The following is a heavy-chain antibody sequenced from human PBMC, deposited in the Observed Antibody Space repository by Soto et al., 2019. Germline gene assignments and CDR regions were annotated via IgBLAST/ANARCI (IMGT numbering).Heavy chain of an antibody. J-gene: IGHJ4*02. D-gene: IGHD6-19*01. Sequence: EVQLVESGGVVVQPGGSLRLSCAASGFTFDDYTMHWVRQAPGKGLEWVSLISWDGGSTYYADSVKGRFTISRDNSKNSLYLQMNSLRTEDTALYYCAKDYKWLGTSLFDYWGQGTLVTVSS. V-gene: IGHV3-43*01. CDR2: ISWDGGST. CDR1: GFTFDDYT. CDR3: AKDYKWLGTSLFDY.